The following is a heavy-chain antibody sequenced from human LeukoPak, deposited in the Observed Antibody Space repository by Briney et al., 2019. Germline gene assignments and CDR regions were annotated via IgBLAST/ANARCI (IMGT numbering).Heavy chain of an antibody. CDR1: GGSFSGYY. D-gene: IGHD3-10*02. Sequence: SETLSLTCAVYGGSFSGYYWSWIRQPPGKGLGWIGEINHSGSTNYNPSLKSRVTISVDTSKNQFSLKLSSVTAADTAVYYCARIVFGELLSGRYYYYGMDVWGKATTVTVSS. CDR2: INHSGST. CDR3: ARIVFGELLSGRYYYYGMDV. V-gene: IGHV4-34*01. J-gene: IGHJ6*04.